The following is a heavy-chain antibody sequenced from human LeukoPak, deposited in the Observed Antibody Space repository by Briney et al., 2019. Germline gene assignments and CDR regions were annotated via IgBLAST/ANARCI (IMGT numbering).Heavy chain of an antibody. Sequence: SETLSLTCAVSGYSISSGYYWGWIRQPPGKGLEWIGSIYHSGSTYYNPSLKSRVTISVDTSKNQFSLKLSSVTAADTAVYYCARSPYCSSTSRYLFNWFDPWGQGTLVTVSS. CDR1: GYSISSGYY. CDR3: ARSPYCSSTSRYLFNWFDP. V-gene: IGHV4-38-2*01. J-gene: IGHJ5*02. CDR2: IYHSGST. D-gene: IGHD2-2*01.